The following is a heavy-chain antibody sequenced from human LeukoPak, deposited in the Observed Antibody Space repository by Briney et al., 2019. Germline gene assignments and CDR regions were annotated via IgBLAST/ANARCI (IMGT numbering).Heavy chain of an antibody. CDR1: GDSVSSNSAA. D-gene: IGHD2-2*01. J-gene: IGHJ5*02. CDR2: TYYRSKWYN. Sequence: SQTLSLTCAISGDSVSSNSAAWNWIRQSPSRGLEWLGRTYYRSKWYNDYAVSVKSRITINPDTSKNQFSLQLNSVTPEDTAVYYCARGLGVVVPAARSWFDPWGQGTLSPSPQ. V-gene: IGHV6-1*01. CDR3: ARGLGVVVPAARSWFDP.